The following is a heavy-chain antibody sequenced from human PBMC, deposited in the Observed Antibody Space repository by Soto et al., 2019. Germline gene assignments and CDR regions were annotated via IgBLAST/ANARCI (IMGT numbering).Heavy chain of an antibody. J-gene: IGHJ4*02. CDR3: ARAVTQYFDS. V-gene: IGHV3-23*01. CDR1: GFSFNFYV. Sequence: EVQLLESGGGLVQPGGSLRLSCAASGFSFNFYVMTWVPQAPGKGLEWVSGMSGSGGHKYYADSVKGRFTVSRDNSNSTLFLQMNSLRAEDTAVYYCARAVTQYFDSWGQGTLVTVSS. CDR2: MSGSGGHK.